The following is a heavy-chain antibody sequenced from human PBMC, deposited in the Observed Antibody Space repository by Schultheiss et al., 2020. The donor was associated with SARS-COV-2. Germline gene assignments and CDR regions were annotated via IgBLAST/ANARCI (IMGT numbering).Heavy chain of an antibody. CDR2: ISSSGSSL. CDR3: AKDRTLTMIVTQQFDY. J-gene: IGHJ4*02. D-gene: IGHD3-22*01. CDR1: GFTFSSYE. V-gene: IGHV3-48*03. Sequence: GGSLRLSCAASGFTFSSYEMNWVRQAPGKGLEWVSYISSSGSSLYYADSVKGRFTLSRDNSKNTMYLQMNSLRVEDTAVYYCAKDRTLTMIVTQQFDYWGQGTLVTVSS.